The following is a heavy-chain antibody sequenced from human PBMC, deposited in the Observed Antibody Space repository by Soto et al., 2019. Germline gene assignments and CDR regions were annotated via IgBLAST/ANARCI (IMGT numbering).Heavy chain of an antibody. CDR2: IYPGDSDT. J-gene: IGHJ5*02. V-gene: IGHV5-51*01. CDR1: GYSFTSYW. CDR3: ARWYCSDTPMVYCPVGWLDP. D-gene: IGHD5-18*01. Sequence: GESLKISCKGSGYSFTSYWIGWVRQMPGKGLEWMGIIYPGDSDTRYSPSFQGQVTISADKSISTAYLQWSSLKASDTAMYYCARWYCSDTPMVYCPVGWLDPWGEGTMVTVYS.